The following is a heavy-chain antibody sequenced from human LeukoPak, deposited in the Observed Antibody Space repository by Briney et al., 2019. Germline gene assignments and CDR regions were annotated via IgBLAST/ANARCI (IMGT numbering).Heavy chain of an antibody. D-gene: IGHD2-2*01. V-gene: IGHV3-7*01. CDR1: GFTFSSYW. CDR2: IKQDGSEK. J-gene: IGHJ5*02. Sequence: GGSLRLSCAAPGFTFSSYWMSWVRQAPGKRLEWVANIKQDGSEKYYVDSVKGRFTISRDNAKNSLYLQMNSLRAEDTAVYYCARDDRSSISCYHNWFDPWGQGTLVTVSS. CDR3: ARDDRSSISCYHNWFDP.